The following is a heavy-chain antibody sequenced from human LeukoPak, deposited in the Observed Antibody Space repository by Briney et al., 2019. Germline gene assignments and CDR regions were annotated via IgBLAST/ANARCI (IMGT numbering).Heavy chain of an antibody. V-gene: IGHV3-53*01. CDR3: ARDRPFDP. CDR1: GFTVSSNY. Sequence: GGSLRLSCAASGFTVSSNYMSWVHQAPGKGLEWVSIIYSGGSTYYADSVKGRFTISRDNSKNTLYLQMNSLRAEDTAVYYCARDRPFDPWGQGTLVTVSS. CDR2: IYSGGST. J-gene: IGHJ5*02.